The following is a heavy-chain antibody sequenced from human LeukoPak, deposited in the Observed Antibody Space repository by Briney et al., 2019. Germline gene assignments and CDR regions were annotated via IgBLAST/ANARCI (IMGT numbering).Heavy chain of an antibody. J-gene: IGHJ4*02. Sequence: GGSLRLSCAASGLTFSRYAMGWVRQAPGKGLEWVAIIKQDGSDKYYVDSVEGRFIISRDNAKNSLYPQMNSLRAEDTAVYYCLTSTRSHRFDYWGQGTLVTVSS. CDR2: IKQDGSDK. V-gene: IGHV3-7*01. D-gene: IGHD2-15*01. CDR3: LTSTRSHRFDY. CDR1: GLTFSRYA.